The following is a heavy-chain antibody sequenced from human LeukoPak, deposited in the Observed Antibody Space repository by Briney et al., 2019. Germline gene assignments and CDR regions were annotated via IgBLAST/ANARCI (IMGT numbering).Heavy chain of an antibody. Sequence: ASVKVSCKASGYTFTGYYMHWVRQAPGQGLEWMGWINPNSGGTNYAQKFQGRVTMTRDTSISTAYMELSRLRSDDTAVYYCARDQGSDTMVRGVITNYWGQGTLVTVSS. V-gene: IGHV1-2*02. J-gene: IGHJ4*02. D-gene: IGHD3-10*01. CDR3: ARDQGSDTMVRGVITNY. CDR1: GYTFTGYY. CDR2: INPNSGGT.